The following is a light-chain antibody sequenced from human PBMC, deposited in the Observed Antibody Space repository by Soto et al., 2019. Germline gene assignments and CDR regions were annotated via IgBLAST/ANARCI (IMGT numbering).Light chain of an antibody. CDR1: QSISSH. V-gene: IGKV1-39*01. CDR2: AAS. CDR3: QQSHSAPLT. Sequence: QMTQSPSSLFASVGDRVTITCRASQSISSHLNWYQQKVGQTPRLLIYAASTLQSEVPPRFSGSGSGTEFTLTISGLQREDFATYYCQQSHSAPLTFGGWTKIQI. J-gene: IGKJ4*01.